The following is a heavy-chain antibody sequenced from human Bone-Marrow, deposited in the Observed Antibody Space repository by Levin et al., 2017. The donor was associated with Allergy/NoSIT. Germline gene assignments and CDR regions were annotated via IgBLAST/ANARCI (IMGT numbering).Heavy chain of an antibody. CDR3: AKDATGSIDY. Sequence: GESLKISCAASGFIFDDYFMHWVRQVPGKGLEWVSLISGSGGTTYFADSVKGRFTISRDSSKDSLYLEMNSLTTEDTGLYYCAKDATGSIDYWGQGTLVTVSS. V-gene: IGHV3-43*01. CDR2: ISGSGGTT. CDR1: GFIFDDYF. D-gene: IGHD1-1*01. J-gene: IGHJ4*02.